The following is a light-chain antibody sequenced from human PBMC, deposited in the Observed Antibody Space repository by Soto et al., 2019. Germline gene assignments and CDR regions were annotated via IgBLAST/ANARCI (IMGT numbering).Light chain of an antibody. CDR3: SSYTSSRTYV. Sequence: QSALTPPASVSGSPGQSITISCTGTTSDVGGYNYVSWYQQHPGKAPKLMIYDVSDRPSGVSNRFSGSKSGNTASLTISGLQSEEEADYYCSSYTSSRTYVFGTGTKLTGL. CDR2: DVS. CDR1: TSDVGGYNY. V-gene: IGLV2-14*01. J-gene: IGLJ1*01.